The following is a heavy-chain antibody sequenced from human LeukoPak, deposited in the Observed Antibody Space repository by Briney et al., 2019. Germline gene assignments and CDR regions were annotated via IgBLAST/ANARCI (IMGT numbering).Heavy chain of an antibody. CDR2: ISGSGGST. D-gene: IGHD3-22*01. V-gene: IGHV3-23*01. Sequence: GGSLRLSCAASGVTFSSYAMSWVRQAPGKGLEWVSAISGSGGSTYYADSVKGRFTISRDNSKNTLYLQMNSLRAEDTAVYYCAKDYITMIVVVTGGSFDYWGQGTLVTVSS. CDR1: GVTFSSYA. CDR3: AKDYITMIVVVTGGSFDY. J-gene: IGHJ4*02.